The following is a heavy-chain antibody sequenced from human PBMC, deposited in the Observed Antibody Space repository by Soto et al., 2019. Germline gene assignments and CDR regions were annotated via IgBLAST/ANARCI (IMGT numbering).Heavy chain of an antibody. Sequence: EVQLVESGGGLVQPGGSLRLSCAASGFTFSSYAMHWVRQAPGQGLEYVSAISSNGGSTYYANSVKGRFTISRDNSKNTLYLQMGSLRAEDMAVYYCSRDQEVTFPYYYCYGMDVWGQATTVTVSS. J-gene: IGHJ6*02. CDR3: SRDQEVTFPYYYCYGMDV. CDR1: GFTFSSYA. V-gene: IGHV3-64*01. D-gene: IGHD5-18*01. CDR2: ISSNGGST.